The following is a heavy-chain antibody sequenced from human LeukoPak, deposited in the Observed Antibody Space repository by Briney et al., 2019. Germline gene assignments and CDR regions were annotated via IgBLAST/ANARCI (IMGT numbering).Heavy chain of an antibody. J-gene: IGHJ4*02. CDR3: ARRGGGADY. CDR1: GGTFSSYA. V-gene: IGHV1-2*02. CDR2: INPNSGGT. Sequence: ASVKVSCKASGGTFSSYAISWVRQAPGQGLEWMGWINPNSGGTNYAQKFQGRVTMTRDTSISTAYMELSRLRSDDTAVYYCARRGGGADYWGQGTLVTVSS. D-gene: IGHD3-16*01.